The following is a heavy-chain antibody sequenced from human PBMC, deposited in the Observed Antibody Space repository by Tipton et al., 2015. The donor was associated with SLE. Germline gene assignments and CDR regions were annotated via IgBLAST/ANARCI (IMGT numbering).Heavy chain of an antibody. V-gene: IGHV4-59*08. CDR3: ATQGYYDSSFDH. D-gene: IGHD3-16*01. J-gene: IGHJ4*02. Sequence: TLSLTCTVSGGSLSSYYWSWIRQSPEKGLEWIGYLSYSGSTNYNPSLESRVTISVDTSKNQFSLKLSSVTAADTAVYYCATQGYYDSSFDHWGQGTLVTVSS. CDR1: GGSLSSYY. CDR2: LSYSGST.